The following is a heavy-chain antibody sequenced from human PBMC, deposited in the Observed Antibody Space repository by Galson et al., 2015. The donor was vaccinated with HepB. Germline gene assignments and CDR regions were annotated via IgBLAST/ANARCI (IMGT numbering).Heavy chain of an antibody. Sequence: SLRLSCAVSGFTVSRHYMTWVRQAPGKGLEWLSIIYSDAGGATTYQGDSVKDRFTISRDNSKNMVYLQMNGLRAEDTAMYYCARDSYYHDSRGHYHMGALDVWGQGTLVTVSS. V-gene: IGHV3-66*01. CDR3: ARDSYYHDSRGHYHMGALDV. CDR2: IYSDAGGATT. CDR1: GFTVSRHY. J-gene: IGHJ3*01. D-gene: IGHD3-22*01.